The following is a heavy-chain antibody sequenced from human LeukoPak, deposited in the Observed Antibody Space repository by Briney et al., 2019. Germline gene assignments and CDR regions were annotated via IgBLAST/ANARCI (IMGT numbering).Heavy chain of an antibody. CDR1: GGTFSSYA. Sequence: SVKVSCKASGGTFSSYAISWVRQAPGQGLEWMGGIIPIFGTANYAQKFQGRVTITTDESTSTAYMELSSLRSEDTAVYHCAREYSSLRAFDYWGQGTLVTVSS. CDR3: AREYSSLRAFDY. D-gene: IGHD6-6*01. J-gene: IGHJ4*02. CDR2: IIPIFGTA. V-gene: IGHV1-69*05.